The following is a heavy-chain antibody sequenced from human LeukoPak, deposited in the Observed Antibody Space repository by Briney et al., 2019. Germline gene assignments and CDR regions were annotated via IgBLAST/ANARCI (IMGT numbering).Heavy chain of an antibody. CDR3: ARGPMDGADY. CDR1: GFTFSSYW. CDR2: INSDGSST. Sequence: GGSLRLSCAASGFTFSSYWMHWVRQAPGKGLVWDSRINSDGSSTRYADSVKGRFTISRDNAKNTLYLQMNSLRAEDTAVYYCARGPMDGADYWGQGTLVTVSS. D-gene: IGHD1-26*01. V-gene: IGHV3-74*01. J-gene: IGHJ4*02.